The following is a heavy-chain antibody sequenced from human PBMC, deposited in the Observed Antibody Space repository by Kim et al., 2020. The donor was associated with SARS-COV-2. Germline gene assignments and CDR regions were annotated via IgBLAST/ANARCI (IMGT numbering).Heavy chain of an antibody. D-gene: IGHD3-9*01. J-gene: IGHJ4*01. CDR3: ARPLLTGSGVRGYFDS. V-gene: IGHV3-11*06. Sequence: SVKGRFTISRDNAKNSLFLQMNNLRAEDTAAYYCARPLLTGSGVRGYFDSWGHGTLVTVSS.